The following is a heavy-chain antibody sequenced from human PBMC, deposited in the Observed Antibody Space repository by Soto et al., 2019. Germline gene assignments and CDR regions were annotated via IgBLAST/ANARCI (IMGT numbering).Heavy chain of an antibody. CDR2: ISYDGSNK. CDR1: GFTFSSYA. V-gene: IGHV3-30-3*01. J-gene: IGHJ3*02. D-gene: IGHD3-22*01. CDR3: ARGVVITRSDPFDI. Sequence: GGSLRLSCAASGFTFSSYAMHWVRQAPGKGLEWVAVISYDGSNKYYADSVKGRFTISRDNSKNTLYLQMNSLRAEDTAVYYCARGVVITRSDPFDIWGQGTMVTVSS.